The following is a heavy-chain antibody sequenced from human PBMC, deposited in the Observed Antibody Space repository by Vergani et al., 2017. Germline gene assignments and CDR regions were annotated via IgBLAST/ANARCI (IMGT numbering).Heavy chain of an antibody. CDR2: IYHSGST. D-gene: IGHD3-3*01. CDR1: GGSISSSSYY. CDR3: ARHGDYEFWSGYYLSSWFDP. Sequence: QLQLQESGPGLVKPSETLSLTCTVSGGSISSSSYYWGWIRQPPGKGLEWIGSIYHSGSTYYNPSLKSRVTISVDTSKNQFSLKLSSVTAADTAVYYCARHGDYEFWSGYYLSSWFDPWGQGTLVTVSS. J-gene: IGHJ5*02. V-gene: IGHV4-39*01.